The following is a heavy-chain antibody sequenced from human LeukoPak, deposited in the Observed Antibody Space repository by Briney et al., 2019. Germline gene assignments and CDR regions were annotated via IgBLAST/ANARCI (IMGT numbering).Heavy chain of an antibody. CDR3: ARGYSGSYYYYYMDV. Sequence: SQTLSLTCTVSGDSISGGSFYWSWIRQPPGKGLEWIGYIYYSGSTNYNPSLKSRVTISVDTSKNQFSLKLSSVTAADTAVYYCARGYSGSYYYYYMDVWGKGTTVTVSS. CDR1: GDSISGGSFY. J-gene: IGHJ6*03. D-gene: IGHD1-26*01. CDR2: IYYSGST. V-gene: IGHV4-61*01.